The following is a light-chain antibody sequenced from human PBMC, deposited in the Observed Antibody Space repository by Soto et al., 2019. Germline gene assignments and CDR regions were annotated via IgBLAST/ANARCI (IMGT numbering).Light chain of an antibody. V-gene: IGKV3-20*01. CDR1: QSFSSTY. J-gene: IGKJ1*01. CDR3: HQFGYSPRT. Sequence: EIVFAYSSGTLSFSSVEKATLSCRASQSFSSTYLAWYQQKPGQAPRLIIHGASSRATGVPDRITGSGSGTGFTLSISRLEPEDFAVYYCHQFGYSPRTFGQGTKVDIK. CDR2: GAS.